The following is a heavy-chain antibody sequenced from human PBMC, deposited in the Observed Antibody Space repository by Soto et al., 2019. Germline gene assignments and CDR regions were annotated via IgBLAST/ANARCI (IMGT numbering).Heavy chain of an antibody. CDR1: GYTFTGYY. Sequence: GASVKVSCKASGYTFTGYYMHWVRQAPGQGLEWMGWINPNSGGTTYAQKFQGWDTMTRDTSISTAYMELSRLRSDATAVYYCARDQSWSNYYDMDGWGQGSTFTVSS. CDR2: INPNSGGT. V-gene: IGHV1-2*04. D-gene: IGHD6-13*01. J-gene: IGHJ6*01. CDR3: ARDQSWSNYYDMDG.